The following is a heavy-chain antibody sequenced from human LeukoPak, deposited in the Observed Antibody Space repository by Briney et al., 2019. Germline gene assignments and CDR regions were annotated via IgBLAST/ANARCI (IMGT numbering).Heavy chain of an antibody. CDR3: ARDLAYSRLDY. CDR2: INPDGNKK. Sequence: GGALRLSCAVSGLTFSSSWMDWVRQAPGKGLEWVASINPDGNKKYSADSVKGRFTISRDNAENSLYLQMNSLRVEDTAFYYCARDLAYSRLDYWGQGVLVTVSS. V-gene: IGHV3-7*01. D-gene: IGHD5-18*01. CDR1: GLTFSSSW. J-gene: IGHJ4*02.